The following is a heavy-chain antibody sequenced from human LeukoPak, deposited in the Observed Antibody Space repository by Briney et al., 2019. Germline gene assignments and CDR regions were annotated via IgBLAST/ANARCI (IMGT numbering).Heavy chain of an antibody. CDR1: GGSFSGYY. V-gene: IGHV4-34*01. Sequence: SETLSLTCAVYGGSFSGYYWSWIRQPPGKGLEWIGEINHSGSNNYNPSLKNRVTILVDTTKKQFSLMHSTVPAADTAVVYFSSATWSWFDPWGQGTLVTVSS. CDR3: SSATWSWFDP. J-gene: IGHJ5*02. D-gene: IGHD3-3*01. CDR2: INHSGSN.